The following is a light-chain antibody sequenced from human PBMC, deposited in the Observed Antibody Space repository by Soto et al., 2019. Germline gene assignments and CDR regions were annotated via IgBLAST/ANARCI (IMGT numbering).Light chain of an antibody. CDR3: SSYTSSSTWL. V-gene: IGLV2-14*01. Sequence: QSALTQPASVSGSPGQSITISGTGTSSEVGGYNYVSWYQQHPGKAHKLMISYVTSRPSGVSYRFSGSKSGNTASLTISGFQAEGEADYYCSSYTSSSTWLFCGGTKLNVL. J-gene: IGLJ3*02. CDR1: SSEVGGYNY. CDR2: YVT.